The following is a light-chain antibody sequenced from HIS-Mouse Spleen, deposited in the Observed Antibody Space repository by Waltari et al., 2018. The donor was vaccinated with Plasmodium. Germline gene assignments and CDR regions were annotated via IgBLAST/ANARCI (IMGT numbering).Light chain of an antibody. CDR1: ALPTKY. V-gene: IGLV3-10*01. CDR3: YSTDSSGNHRV. Sequence: SYELTQPRSGTVSPGQTARITCSGDALPTKYAYWSQQKSGQAPVLVIYEDSKRPSGIPVRFSGSSSGTIAILTISGAQVEDEADYYCYSTDSSGNHRVFGGGTKLTVL. J-gene: IGLJ3*02. CDR2: EDS.